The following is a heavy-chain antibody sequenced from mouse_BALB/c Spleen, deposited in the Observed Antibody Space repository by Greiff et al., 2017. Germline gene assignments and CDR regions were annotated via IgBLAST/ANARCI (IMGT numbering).Heavy chain of an antibody. V-gene: IGHV5-6-3*01. CDR2: INSNGGST. CDR1: GFTFSSYG. D-gene: IGHD1-2*01. Sequence: EVMLVESGGGLVQPGGSLKLSCAASGFTFSSYGMSWVRQTPDKRLELVATINSNGGSTYYPDSVKGRFTISRDNAKNTLYLQMSSLKSEDTAMYYCARDEGTAFYWYFDVWGAGTTVTVSS. J-gene: IGHJ1*01. CDR3: ARDEGTAFYWYFDV.